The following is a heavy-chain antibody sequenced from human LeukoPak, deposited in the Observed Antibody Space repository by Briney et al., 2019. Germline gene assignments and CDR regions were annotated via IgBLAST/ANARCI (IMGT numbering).Heavy chain of an antibody. D-gene: IGHD4-17*01. CDR2: IKQDGSEK. CDR1: GFTFSSYW. Sequence: QPGGSLRLSCAASGFTFSSYWMSWVRQAPGKGLEWVANIKQDGSEKYYVDSVKGRFTISRDNAKNSLYLQMNSPRAEDTAVYYCAREKNDYGDAFDYWGQGTLVTVSS. V-gene: IGHV3-7*01. J-gene: IGHJ4*02. CDR3: AREKNDYGDAFDY.